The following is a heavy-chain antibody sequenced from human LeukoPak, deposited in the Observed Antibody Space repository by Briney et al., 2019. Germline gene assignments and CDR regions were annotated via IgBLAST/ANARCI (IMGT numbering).Heavy chain of an antibody. CDR1: GFTFNIYP. V-gene: IGHV3-7*01. CDR3: ASASGGAVNYDFWSGPRTPPTYYMDV. D-gene: IGHD3-3*01. CDR2: IKQDGSEK. J-gene: IGHJ6*03. Sequence: GGSLRLSCAASGFTFNIYPMSWVRQAPGKGLEWVANIKQDGSEKYYVDSVKGRFTISRDNAKNSLYLQMNSLRAEDTAVYYCASASGGAVNYDFWSGPRTPPTYYMDVWGKGTTVTVSS.